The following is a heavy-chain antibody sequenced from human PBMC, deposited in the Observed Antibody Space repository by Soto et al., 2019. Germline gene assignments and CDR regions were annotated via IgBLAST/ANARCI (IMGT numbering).Heavy chain of an antibody. CDR3: ARGVDSSVGYFDF. D-gene: IGHD3-22*01. CDR1: GYTFTNYG. CDR2: ISGYNGNT. V-gene: IGHV1-18*01. J-gene: IGHJ4*02. Sequence: QVQLVQSGPEVRKPGASVKVYCKAAGYTFTNYGINWVRQAPGQGPEWMGWISGYNGNTNFAQKFQGRVTMTTDTSTSTAYMELRSLRSDDTAVYYCARGVDSSVGYFDFWGQGTLVTVSS.